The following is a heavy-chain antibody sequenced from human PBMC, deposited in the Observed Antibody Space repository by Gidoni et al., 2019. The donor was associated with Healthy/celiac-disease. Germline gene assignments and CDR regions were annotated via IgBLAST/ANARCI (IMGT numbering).Heavy chain of an antibody. J-gene: IGHJ4*02. CDR2: ISYSGST. CDR1: GGSISSYY. Sequence: QVPLQDSGPGLVKPSDTLSLSCTAAGGSISSYYWSSIRQPPGKGLEWIGYISYSGSTNYNPSLKSRVTISVDTAKNQFSMKLSSETAADTAVYYCASHGILRIFDYWGQGTLVTVSS. V-gene: IGHV4-59*08. D-gene: IGHD4-17*01. CDR3: ASHGILRIFDY.